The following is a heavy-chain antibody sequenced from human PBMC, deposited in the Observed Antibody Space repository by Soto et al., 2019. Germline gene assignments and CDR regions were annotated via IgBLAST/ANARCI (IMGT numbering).Heavy chain of an antibody. D-gene: IGHD1-1*01. CDR3: AHDRYGTFDC. CDR1: GFSLSTSGVG. Sequence: QITLKESGPTLVKPTPTLTLTCTFSGFSLSTSGVGVGWIRQSPGKALEWLGHMYWDDEKRYSPSLKSRVTITKDNSKNQVGLTMANMAPVYTATYYCAHDRYGTFDCWGQGTLVTVSS. V-gene: IGHV2-5*02. CDR2: MYWDDEK. J-gene: IGHJ4*02.